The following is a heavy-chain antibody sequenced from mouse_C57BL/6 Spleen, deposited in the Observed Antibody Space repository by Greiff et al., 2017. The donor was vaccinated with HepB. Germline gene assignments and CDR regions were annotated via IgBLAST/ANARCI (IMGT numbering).Heavy chain of an antibody. D-gene: IGHD1-1*01. J-gene: IGHJ4*01. V-gene: IGHV5-4*01. CDR2: ISDGCSYT. CDR1: GFTFSSYA. CDR3: ARDGDYGSSYAMDY. Sequence: DVKLVESGGGLVKPGGSLKLSCAASGFTFSSYAMSWVRQTPEKRLEWVATISDGCSYTYYPDNVKGRFTISRDNAKNNLYLQMSHLKSEDTAMYYCARDGDYGSSYAMDYWGQGTSVTVSS.